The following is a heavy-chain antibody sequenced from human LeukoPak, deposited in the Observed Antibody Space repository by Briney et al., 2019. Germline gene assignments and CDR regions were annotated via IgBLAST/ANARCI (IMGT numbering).Heavy chain of an antibody. V-gene: IGHV4-61*02. J-gene: IGHJ4*02. CDR3: ARGVDSSGPYFDY. CDR2: IYTSGST. D-gene: IGHD3-22*01. CDR1: GGSISSGSYY. Sequence: SETLSLTCSVSGGSISSGSYYWSWIQQPAGKGLEWIGRIYTSGSTNYNPSLKSRVTISLDTSKNQFSLKLSSVTAADTAVYYCARGVDSSGPYFDYWGQGTLVTVSS.